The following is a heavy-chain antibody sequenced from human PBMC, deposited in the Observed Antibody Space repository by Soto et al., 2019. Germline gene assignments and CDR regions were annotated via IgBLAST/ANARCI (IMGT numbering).Heavy chain of an antibody. Sequence: ASVKVSCKASGYTFTSYYMHWVRQAPGQGLEWMGIINPSGGSTSYAQKFQGRVTMTRDTSTSTVYMELSSLRSEDTAVYYCARVVKLDYYYYGMDVWGQGTTVTVSS. CDR2: INPSGGST. CDR1: GYTFTSYY. J-gene: IGHJ6*02. V-gene: IGHV1-46*01. CDR3: ARVVKLDYYYYGMDV.